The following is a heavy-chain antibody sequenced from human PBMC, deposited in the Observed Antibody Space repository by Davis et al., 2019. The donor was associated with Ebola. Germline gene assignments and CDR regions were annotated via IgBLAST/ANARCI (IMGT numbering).Heavy chain of an antibody. V-gene: IGHV3-43*02. J-gene: IGHJ4*02. D-gene: IGHD5-18*01. CDR3: AKDMSRGQLYLRGTLGY. CDR1: GFTFDDYA. Sequence: GESLKISCAASGFTFDDYAMHWVRQAPGKGLEWVSLISGDGGSTYYADSVKGRFTISRDNSKNSLYLQMNSLRTEDTALYYCAKDMSRGQLYLRGTLGYWGQGTLVTVSS. CDR2: ISGDGGST.